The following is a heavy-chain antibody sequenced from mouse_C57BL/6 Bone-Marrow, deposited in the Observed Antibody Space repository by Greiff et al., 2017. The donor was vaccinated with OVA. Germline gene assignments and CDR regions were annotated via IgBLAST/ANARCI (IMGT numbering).Heavy chain of an antibody. J-gene: IGHJ2*01. CDR1: GYTFTSYD. V-gene: IGHV1-85*01. Sequence: QVQLQQSGPELVKPGASVKLSCKASGYTFTSYDINWVKQRPGQGLEWIGWIYPRDGSTKYNEKFKGKATLTVYTSSSAAYMELHSLTSEDSAVYFCARGGYYYGSSLFDNGGQGTTLTVSS. CDR2: IYPRDGST. D-gene: IGHD1-1*01. CDR3: ARGGYYYGSSLFDN.